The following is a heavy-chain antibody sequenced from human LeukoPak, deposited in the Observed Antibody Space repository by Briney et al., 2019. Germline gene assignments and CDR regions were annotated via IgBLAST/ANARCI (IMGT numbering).Heavy chain of an antibody. D-gene: IGHD6-19*01. CDR1: GFTFSNSW. CDR3: AKDARRSSGWYFFDH. J-gene: IGHJ4*02. CDR2: ISDSGDRT. V-gene: IGHV3-23*01. Sequence: GGSLRLSCAASGFTFSNSWMHWVRPAPGKGLEWVSAISDSGDRTYYVDSVKGRFTISRDNSKNTLYLQMNSLRADDTAVYYCAKDARRSSGWYFFDHWGQGILVTVSS.